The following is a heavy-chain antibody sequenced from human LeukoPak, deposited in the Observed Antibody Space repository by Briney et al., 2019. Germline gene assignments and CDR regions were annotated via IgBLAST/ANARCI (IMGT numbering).Heavy chain of an antibody. D-gene: IGHD5-18*01. CDR3: AREGTWKQLL. J-gene: IGHJ4*02. CDR1: GFTFSSYS. V-gene: IGHV3-21*01. CDR2: ISSSTTYI. Sequence: TGGSLRLSCAASGFTFSSYSMNWVRQGPGKGLEWVSSISSSTTYIYYADSVKGRFTISRDNATNSVHLQMNSLRAEDTAVYYCAREGTWKQLLWGQGTLVTVSS.